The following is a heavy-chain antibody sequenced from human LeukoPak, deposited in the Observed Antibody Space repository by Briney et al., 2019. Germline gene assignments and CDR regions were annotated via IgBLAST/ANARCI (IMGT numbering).Heavy chain of an antibody. CDR3: ARPAYTAAYDL. Sequence: PGGSLRLSCAASGFIFSTYWMMWARQASGKGLERVANMKGDGSEIHYVDSVKGRFTISRDNARNSLFLQMNGLRPEDTAVYYCARPAYTAAYDLWGQGTMVTVSS. V-gene: IGHV3-7*01. CDR2: MKGDGSEI. D-gene: IGHD3-16*01. CDR1: GFIFSTYW. J-gene: IGHJ3*01.